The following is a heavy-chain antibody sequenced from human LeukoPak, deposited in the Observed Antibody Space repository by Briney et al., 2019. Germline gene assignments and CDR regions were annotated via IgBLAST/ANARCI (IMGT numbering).Heavy chain of an antibody. D-gene: IGHD6-25*01. V-gene: IGHV1-69*02. CDR2: IIPILGIA. J-gene: IGHJ6*04. Sequence: SSVKLFCKASGGTFSSYTIIWARQAPGQGLEWMGRIIPILGIANYAQKFQGRVTITADKSTSTAYMELSSLRSEHTAVYYCASPSGVWGKGTTVTVSS. CDR1: GGTFSSYT. CDR3: ASPSGV.